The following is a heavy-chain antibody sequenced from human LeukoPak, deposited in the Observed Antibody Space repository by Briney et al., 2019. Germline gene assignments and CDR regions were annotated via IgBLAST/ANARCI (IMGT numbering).Heavy chain of an antibody. Sequence: SVKVSCKASGGTFSSYAISWVRQAPGQGLEWMGGIIPIFGTANYAQKFQGRVTITADKSTSTAYMELSSLRSEDTAVYYCARVVAAGDSYYYYYMDVWGKGTTVTVSS. CDR3: ARVVAAGDSYYYYYMDV. V-gene: IGHV1-69*06. CDR2: IIPIFGTA. CDR1: GGTFSSYA. J-gene: IGHJ6*03. D-gene: IGHD6-13*01.